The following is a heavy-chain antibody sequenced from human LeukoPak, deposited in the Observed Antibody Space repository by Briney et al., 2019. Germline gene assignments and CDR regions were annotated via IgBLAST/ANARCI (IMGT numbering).Heavy chain of an antibody. V-gene: IGHV3-11*01. CDR1: GFTFSDYY. Sequence: GGSLRLSCAASGFTFSDYYMSWIRQAPGKGLEWVSYISSSGSTIYYADSVKGRFTISRDNSKNTLYLQMNSLRAEDTAVYYCAKDKDSSGPSDYWGQGTLVTVSS. J-gene: IGHJ4*02. CDR3: AKDKDSSGPSDY. D-gene: IGHD3-22*01. CDR2: ISSSGSTI.